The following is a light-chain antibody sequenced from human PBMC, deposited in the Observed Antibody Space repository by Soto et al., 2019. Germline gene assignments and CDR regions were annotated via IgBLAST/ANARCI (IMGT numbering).Light chain of an antibody. CDR1: QGIRND. J-gene: IGKJ5*01. CDR3: QQFNNYIT. V-gene: IGKV1D-13*01. CDR2: DAS. Sequence: AIQMTQSPSSLSASVGDRVTITCRASQGIRNDLGWYQQKPGKAPKLLIYDASSLESGVPSRFSGSGSGTDSTLTISSLQPEDFATYYCQQFNNYITFGQGTRLEIK.